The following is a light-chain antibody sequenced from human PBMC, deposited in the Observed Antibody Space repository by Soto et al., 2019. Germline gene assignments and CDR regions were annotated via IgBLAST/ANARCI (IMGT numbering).Light chain of an antibody. J-gene: IGKJ1*01. V-gene: IGKV1-5*03. CDR3: QQYNSYSWT. Sequence: DIQMTQSPSTLSASVGDRVTITCRASQSISSWLAWYQQKPGKALKLLIYKASSLESGVPSRFSGSGSGTEFTLTISSLQPDDFATYYCQQYNSYSWTFGQGTKVESK. CDR2: KAS. CDR1: QSISSW.